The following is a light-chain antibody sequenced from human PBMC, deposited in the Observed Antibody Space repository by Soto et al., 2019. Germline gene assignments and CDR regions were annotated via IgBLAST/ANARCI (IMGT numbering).Light chain of an antibody. CDR2: DAS. CDR3: QQYDNLPPYT. Sequence: DIQMTQSPSSLSASVGDRVTITCQASRDISVYLNWYQQKPGRPPKLLVYDASNLQTGVPSRFSGSESGTHFTFTISGLQPEDIATYYCQQYDNLPPYTFGQGTKLEIK. V-gene: IGKV1-33*01. J-gene: IGKJ2*01. CDR1: RDISVY.